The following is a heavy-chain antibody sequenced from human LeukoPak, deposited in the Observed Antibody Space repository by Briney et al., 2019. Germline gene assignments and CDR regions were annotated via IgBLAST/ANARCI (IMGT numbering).Heavy chain of an antibody. D-gene: IGHD3-10*01. CDR2: ISSSSSYI. Sequence: GGSLRLSCAASGFTFSSYSMNWVRQAPGKGLEWVSSISSSSSYIYYADSVKGRFTISRDNAKNSLDLQMNSLRAEDTAVYYCARVGVTDFDYWGQGTLVTVSS. CDR3: ARVGVTDFDY. J-gene: IGHJ4*02. V-gene: IGHV3-21*01. CDR1: GFTFSSYS.